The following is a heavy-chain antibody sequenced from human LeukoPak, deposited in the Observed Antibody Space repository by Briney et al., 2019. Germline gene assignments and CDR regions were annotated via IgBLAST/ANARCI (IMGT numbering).Heavy chain of an antibody. CDR1: GFTVSSNY. V-gene: IGHV3-53*01. CDR2: IYSGGSI. D-gene: IGHD4-17*01. CDR3: ARVVRTTVTHDAFDI. Sequence: GGSLRLSCAASGFTVSSNYMSWVRQAPGKGLEWVSVIYSGGSIYYADSVKGRFTISRDNSKNTLYLQMNSLRAEDTAVYYCARVVRTTVTHDAFDIWGQGTMVTVSS. J-gene: IGHJ3*02.